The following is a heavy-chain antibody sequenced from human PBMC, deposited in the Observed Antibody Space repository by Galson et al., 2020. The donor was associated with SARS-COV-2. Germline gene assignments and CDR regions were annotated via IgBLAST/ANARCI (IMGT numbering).Heavy chain of an antibody. CDR3: ARGPGFLVDY. CDR1: GFSLSSYW. V-gene: IGHV3-7*01. D-gene: IGHD3-3*01. CDR2: IKRDGSER. J-gene: IGHJ4*02. Sequence: GESLKIPCAGSGFSLSSYWLTWFRQAPGKGLEWVANIKRDGSERFYVDSVKGRFTISRDNAKNSVYLQMNNLRVEDTAVYYCARGPGFLVDYCGQGILVTVSS.